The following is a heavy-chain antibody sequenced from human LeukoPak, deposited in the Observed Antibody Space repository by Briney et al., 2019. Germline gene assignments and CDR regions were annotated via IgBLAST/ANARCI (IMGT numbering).Heavy chain of an antibody. V-gene: IGHV4-59*12. Sequence: SSETLSLTCTVSGGSISSYYWSWIRQPPGKGLEWIGYIYYSGSTNYNPSLKSRVTISIDMSKNQFSLKLYSVTAADTAVYYCARPYRRYYFDYWGQGTLVTVSS. J-gene: IGHJ4*02. CDR1: GGSISSYY. CDR2: IYYSGST. CDR3: ARPYRRYYFDY. D-gene: IGHD3-16*02.